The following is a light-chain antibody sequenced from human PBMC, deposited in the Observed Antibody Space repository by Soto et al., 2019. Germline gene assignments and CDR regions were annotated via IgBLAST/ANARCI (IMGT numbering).Light chain of an antibody. V-gene: IGKV1-33*01. Sequence: DIPMTLSPSTLSASVGDRVTITCRASQSISSYLNWYQQKPGKAPKLLIYDASSLETGVPSRFSGSGSGTDFTFTISSLQPEDFATYYSQLYANLPHSFGQGARLEIK. J-gene: IGKJ5*01. CDR1: QSISSY. CDR3: QLYANLPHS. CDR2: DAS.